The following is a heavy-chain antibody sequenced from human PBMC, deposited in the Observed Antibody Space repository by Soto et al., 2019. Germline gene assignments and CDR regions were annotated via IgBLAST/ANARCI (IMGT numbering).Heavy chain of an antibody. CDR3: AAPHNWNDYDYYGMDV. CDR2: IYPGDSDT. CDR1: GYSFTSYW. D-gene: IGHD1-1*01. V-gene: IGHV5-51*01. J-gene: IGHJ6*02. Sequence: ESLKISCKGSGYSFTSYWIGWVRQMPGKGLEWMGIIYPGDSDTRYGPSFQGQVTISADKSISTAYLQWSSLKASDTAMYYCAAPHNWNDYDYYGMDVWGQGTTVTVSS.